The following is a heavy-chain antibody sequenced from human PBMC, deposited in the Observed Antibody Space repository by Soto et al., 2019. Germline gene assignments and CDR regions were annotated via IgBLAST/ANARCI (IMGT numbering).Heavy chain of an antibody. CDR2: ISYDGSNK. Sequence: LRLSCAASGFTFSSYGMHWVRQAPGKGLEWVAVISYDGSNKYYADSVKGRFTISRDNSKNTLYLQMNSLRAEDTAVYYCAKGLDYWGQGTLVTVSS. D-gene: IGHD3-22*01. V-gene: IGHV3-30*18. CDR3: AKGLDY. J-gene: IGHJ4*02. CDR1: GFTFSSYG.